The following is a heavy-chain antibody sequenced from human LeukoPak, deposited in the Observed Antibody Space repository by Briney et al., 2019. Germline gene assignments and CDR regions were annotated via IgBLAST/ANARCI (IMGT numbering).Heavy chain of an antibody. CDR2: IYSSGST. V-gene: IGHV4-39*01. CDR1: GGSINSSISH. Sequence: SETLSLTCTVPGGSINSSISHWAWIRQPPGKGLEWIGTIYSSGSTHYNPSLKSRVTTSVDTSKKQFSLKLTSVTVADTAVYYCARLSRGAFFYCGLDVWGQGTTVTVS. J-gene: IGHJ6*02. CDR3: ARLSRGAFFYCGLDV.